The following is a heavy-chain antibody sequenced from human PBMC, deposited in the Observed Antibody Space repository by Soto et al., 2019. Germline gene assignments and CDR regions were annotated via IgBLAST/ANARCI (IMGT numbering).Heavy chain of an antibody. V-gene: IGHV3-30*18. CDR1: GFTFSSYG. CDR2: ISYDGSNK. Sequence: GGSLRLSCAASGFTFSSYGMHWVRQAPGKGLEWVAVISYDGSNKYYADSVKGRFTISRDNSKNTLYLQMNSLRAEDTAVYYCAKMLRITMVRASWGGMDVWGQGTTVTVSS. J-gene: IGHJ6*02. D-gene: IGHD3-10*01. CDR3: AKMLRITMVRASWGGMDV.